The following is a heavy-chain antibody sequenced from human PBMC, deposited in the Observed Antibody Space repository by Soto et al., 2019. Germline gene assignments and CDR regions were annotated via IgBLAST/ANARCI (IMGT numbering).Heavy chain of an antibody. CDR3: ARGLTYYYGSGSYYREGYYYYYMDV. J-gene: IGHJ6*03. Sequence: SETLSLTCTVSGGSISSGDYYWSWIRQPPGKGLEWIGYIYYSGSTNYNPSLKSRVTISVDTSKNQFSLKLSSVTAADTAVYYCARGLTYYYGSGSYYREGYYYYYMDVWGKGTTVTVSS. V-gene: IGHV4-30-4*01. D-gene: IGHD3-10*01. CDR1: GGSISSGDYY. CDR2: IYYSGST.